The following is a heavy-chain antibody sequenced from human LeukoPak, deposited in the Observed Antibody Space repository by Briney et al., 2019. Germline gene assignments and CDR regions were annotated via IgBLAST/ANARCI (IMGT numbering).Heavy chain of an antibody. D-gene: IGHD1-26*01. CDR2: ISGSGGPT. Sequence: GGSLRLSRAASGFTFSSYGMSWVRQAPGKGLEWVSAISGSGGPTYYADSVKGRFTISRDNSKNTLYLHMNSLRAEDTAVYSCARGSGSYPFDYWGQGTLVTVSS. V-gene: IGHV3-23*01. CDR3: ARGSGSYPFDY. CDR1: GFTFSSYG. J-gene: IGHJ4*02.